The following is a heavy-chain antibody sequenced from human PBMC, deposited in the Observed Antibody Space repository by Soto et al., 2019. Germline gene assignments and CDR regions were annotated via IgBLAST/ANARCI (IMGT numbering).Heavy chain of an antibody. CDR2: IYYSGST. CDR3: ARDLEYYYGSGQNYYYYYYGMDV. Sequence: QVQLQESGPGLVKPSQTLSLTCTVSGGSISSGDYYWSWIRQPPGNGLEWIGYIYYSGSTYYNPSLKSRVTISVDTSKNQFSLKLSSVTAADTAVYYCARDLEYYYGSGQNYYYYYYGMDVWGQGTTVTVSS. CDR1: GGSISSGDYY. J-gene: IGHJ6*02. V-gene: IGHV4-30-4*01. D-gene: IGHD3-10*01.